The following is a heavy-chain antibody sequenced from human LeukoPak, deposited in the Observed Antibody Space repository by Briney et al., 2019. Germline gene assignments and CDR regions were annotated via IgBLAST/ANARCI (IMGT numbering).Heavy chain of an antibody. CDR2: ISYDGSNK. V-gene: IGHV3-30*18. CDR1: GFTSSSYG. J-gene: IGHJ4*02. D-gene: IGHD6-13*01. Sequence: GGSLRLSCAASGFTSSSYGMHWVRQAPGKGLEWVAVISYDGSNKYYADSVKGRFTISRDNSKNTLYLQMNSLRAEDTAVYYCAKLGDSSWQNYFDYWGQGTLVTVSS. CDR3: AKLGDSSWQNYFDY.